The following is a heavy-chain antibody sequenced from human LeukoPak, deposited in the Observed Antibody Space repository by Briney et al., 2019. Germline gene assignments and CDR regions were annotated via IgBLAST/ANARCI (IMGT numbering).Heavy chain of an antibody. CDR2: IRASGGST. J-gene: IGHJ6*03. CDR3: AKGVGGEYYYYMDV. D-gene: IGHD2-15*01. Sequence: PGGSLRLACAASSFTFSSYAMGSVRQAPGKGLEWVSAIRASGGSTYYADSVKGRFTISMHNSKNTLYLQMNSLRAEDTAVYYCAKGVGGEYYYYMDVWGKGTTVTVSS. CDR1: SFTFSSYA. V-gene: IGHV3-23*01.